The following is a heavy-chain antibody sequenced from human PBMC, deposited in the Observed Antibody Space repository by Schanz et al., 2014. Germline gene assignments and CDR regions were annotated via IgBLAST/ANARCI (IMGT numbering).Heavy chain of an antibody. CDR3: ARDRDQWDGNFCDF. J-gene: IGHJ4*02. Sequence: QVHLVQSGSEVKKPGASVKVSCKASRYPFTAYYMHWVRQAPGQGLEWMGRINPNSGDTNYAQKFQGRVTMTTDTSTSTVYMELRSLRSDDTAVYYCARDRDQWDGNFCDFWGQGTLVTVSS. CDR2: INPNSGDT. V-gene: IGHV1-2*06. D-gene: IGHD1-26*01. CDR1: RYPFTAYY.